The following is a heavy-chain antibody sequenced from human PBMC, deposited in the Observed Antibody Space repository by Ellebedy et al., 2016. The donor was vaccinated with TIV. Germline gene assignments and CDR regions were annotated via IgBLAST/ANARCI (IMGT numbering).Heavy chain of an antibody. D-gene: IGHD1-26*01. CDR3: ATERSGSYYNY. V-gene: IGHV3-74*03. CDR1: GIIFSSYW. Sequence: GESLKISCEASGIIFSSYWTHWVRQAPGEGLLWVSRINSDGSSTTYADSVKGRFTISRDNAKNTVYLQMNSLRLEDTAVYYCATERSGSYYNYWGQGTLVTVSS. J-gene: IGHJ4*02. CDR2: INSDGSST.